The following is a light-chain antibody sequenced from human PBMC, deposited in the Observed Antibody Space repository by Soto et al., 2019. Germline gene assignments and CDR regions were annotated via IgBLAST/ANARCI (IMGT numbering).Light chain of an antibody. Sequence: SVLTQSAVTPAMSPGESAVLSCRASHSVSTSLAWYQHKPGQAPRLFIYDASKRAPGIPARFTGSGSGAHFTLTISSLEPEDIAVYYCQVRDVWPSFGQGTKVDIK. CDR1: HSVSTS. J-gene: IGKJ1*01. V-gene: IGKV3-11*01. CDR2: DAS. CDR3: QVRDVWPS.